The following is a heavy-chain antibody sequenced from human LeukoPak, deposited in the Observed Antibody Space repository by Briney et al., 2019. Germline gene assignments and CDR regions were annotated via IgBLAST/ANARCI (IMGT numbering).Heavy chain of an antibody. CDR1: GGSISSGDYY. CDR3: ARAPVVVTGLWFDP. D-gene: IGHD2-21*02. J-gene: IGHJ5*02. Sequence: SQTPSLTCSDSGGSISSGDYYWSWIRQPPGNRLEWIGYIYYSGSTYYNPSLKSRVTISVDTSKNQFSLKLSSVTAADTAVYYCARAPVVVTGLWFDPWGQGTLVTVSS. CDR2: IYYSGST. V-gene: IGHV4-30-4*01.